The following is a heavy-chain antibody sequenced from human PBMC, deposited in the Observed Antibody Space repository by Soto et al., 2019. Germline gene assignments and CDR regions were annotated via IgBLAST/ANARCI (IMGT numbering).Heavy chain of an antibody. Sequence: QITLKESGPTLVKPTQTLTLTCTFSGFSLSTSGVGVGWIRQPPGKALEWLALIYWDDDKRYSPSLKSRLTITKDTSKNQLVLTMTNMDPVDTATYYCAHSGSRYYDSSGYYGAPFDYWGQGTLVTVSS. D-gene: IGHD3-22*01. CDR3: AHSGSRYYDSSGYYGAPFDY. CDR1: GFSLSTSGVG. J-gene: IGHJ4*02. V-gene: IGHV2-5*02. CDR2: IYWDDDK.